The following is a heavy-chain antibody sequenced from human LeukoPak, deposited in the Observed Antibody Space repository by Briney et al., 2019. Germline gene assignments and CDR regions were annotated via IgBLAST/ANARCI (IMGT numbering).Heavy chain of an antibody. CDR3: AKTDSRYYYGIDV. V-gene: IGHV4-59*01. J-gene: IGHJ6*02. Sequence: SETLSLTCTVSGGSISSYYWSWIRQPPGKGLEWIGYIYYSGSTNYNPSLKSRVTISVDTSKNQFSLKLSSVTAADTAVYYCAKTDSRYYYGIDVWGQGTTVTVSS. CDR1: GGSISSYY. CDR2: IYYSGST. D-gene: IGHD1-1*01.